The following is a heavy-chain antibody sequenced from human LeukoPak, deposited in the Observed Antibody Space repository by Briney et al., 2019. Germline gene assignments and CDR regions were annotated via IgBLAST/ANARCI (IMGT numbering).Heavy chain of an antibody. CDR2: VHYSGST. CDR3: ARGFRGPNFDY. CDR1: GYSISSGFY. Sequence: SETLSLTCNVSGYSISSGFYWGGVRQPPGKGLEGFGNVHYSGSTDYNPSLKSRFTSSVDTPTNQLSLKRSSVTAADTAVYYCARGFRGPNFDYWGQGTLVTVSS. D-gene: IGHD3-10*01. V-gene: IGHV4-38-2*02. J-gene: IGHJ4*02.